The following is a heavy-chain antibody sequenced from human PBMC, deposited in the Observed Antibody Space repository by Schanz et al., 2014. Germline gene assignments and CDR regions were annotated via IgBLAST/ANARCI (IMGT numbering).Heavy chain of an antibody. CDR3: ARGGSMVQEINFAY. V-gene: IGHV1-69*04. Sequence: VQLEHSGAEVKKPGSSVKVSCKASGGTFSSFGINWVRQAPGQGLEWMGRIIPSLGLAKYEQKFQDKVTITADTSTTTAYMELSGLRSEDTAVYYCARGGSMVQEINFAYWGQGSLVTVSS. D-gene: IGHD3-10*01. J-gene: IGHJ4*02. CDR2: IIPSLGLA. CDR1: GGTFSSFG.